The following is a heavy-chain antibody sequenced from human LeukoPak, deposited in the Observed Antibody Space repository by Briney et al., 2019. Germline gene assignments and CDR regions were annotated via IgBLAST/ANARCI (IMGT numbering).Heavy chain of an antibody. CDR3: ARHGSWPFDY. D-gene: IGHD6-13*01. CDR1: GFTFSSHA. V-gene: IGHV3-23*01. J-gene: IGHJ4*02. CDR2: ITSGSGSNV. Sequence: GGSLRLSCAASGFTFSSHAMSWVRQAPGKGLEWVSAITSGSGSNVYYTDSLKGRFTISRDNSKNTLYLQMNSLRAEDTAVYYCARHGSWPFDYWGQGTLVTVSA.